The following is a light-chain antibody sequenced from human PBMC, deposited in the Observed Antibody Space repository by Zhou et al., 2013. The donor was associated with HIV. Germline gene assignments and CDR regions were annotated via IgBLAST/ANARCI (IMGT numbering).Light chain of an antibody. V-gene: IGKV2-28*01. CDR1: QSLLHTNGYNY. J-gene: IGKJ4*01. CDR3: MQALQTPLT. Sequence: TQSPLSLPVTPGEPASISCRSTQSLLHTNGYNYLDWYLQKPGQSPRLLIYLGSNRASGVPDRFSGSGSGTDFTLIISRVEAEDVGLYYCMQALQTPLTFGGGTKVVIK. CDR2: LGS.